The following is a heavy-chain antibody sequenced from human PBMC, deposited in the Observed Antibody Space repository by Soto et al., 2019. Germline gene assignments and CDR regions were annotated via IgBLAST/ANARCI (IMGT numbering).Heavy chain of an antibody. CDR2: TYYRSKWFL. CDR3: ARVHCSGGTCLDGLDV. Sequence: HTLLLTCVSSGDSISSNGAWWNFIRQSPSSGLEWLGRTYYRSKWFLDYAASVQSRMTINPDTSRNQFSLQLNSVTPEDTAVYYCARVHCSGGTCLDGLDVWGQGTTVTVSS. V-gene: IGHV6-1*01. CDR1: GDSISSNGAW. D-gene: IGHD2-15*01. J-gene: IGHJ6*02.